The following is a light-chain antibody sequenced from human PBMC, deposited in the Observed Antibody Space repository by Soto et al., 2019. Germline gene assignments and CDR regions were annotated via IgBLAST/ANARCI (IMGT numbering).Light chain of an antibody. J-gene: IGKJ1*01. CDR1: ERVRRRY. CDR2: GSS. Sequence: EIELPQSTGNLSLSPGERATLSCRASERVRRRYLAWSQQKPGQTPRLLIYGSSTRPPGIPDRVSGSGSGTESSLPISRLEPEDFAVYKCQRYGTSPPTFGQGTKVEIK. V-gene: IGKV3-20*01. CDR3: QRYGTSPPT.